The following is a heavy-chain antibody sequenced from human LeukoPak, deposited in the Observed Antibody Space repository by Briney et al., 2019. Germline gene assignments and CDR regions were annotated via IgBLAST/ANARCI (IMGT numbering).Heavy chain of an antibody. Sequence: SGGSLRLSCAASGFTFSSYSMNWVRQAPGRGLEWISYISSSSSTIYYADSVKGRFTISRDNAKNSLYLQMNSLRAEDTAVYYCARERRYCSSTSCYKVDDAFDIWGQGTMVTVSS. V-gene: IGHV3-48*01. CDR1: GFTFSSYS. CDR3: ARERRYCSSTSCYKVDDAFDI. D-gene: IGHD2-2*02. J-gene: IGHJ3*02. CDR2: ISSSSSTI.